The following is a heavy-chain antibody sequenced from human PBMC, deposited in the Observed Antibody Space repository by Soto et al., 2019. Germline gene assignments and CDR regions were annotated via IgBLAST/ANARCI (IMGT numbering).Heavy chain of an antibody. V-gene: IGHV1-69*02. CDR2: IIPILGIA. Sequence: QVQLVQSGAEVKKPGSSVKVSCKASGGTFSSYTISWVRQAPGQGLEWMGRIIPILGIANYAQKFQGRVTXXAXKXXSTAYMELSSLRSEDTAVYYCARVRGSSWSDYFDYWGQGTLVTVSS. CDR1: GGTFSSYT. CDR3: ARVRGSSWSDYFDY. J-gene: IGHJ4*02. D-gene: IGHD6-13*01.